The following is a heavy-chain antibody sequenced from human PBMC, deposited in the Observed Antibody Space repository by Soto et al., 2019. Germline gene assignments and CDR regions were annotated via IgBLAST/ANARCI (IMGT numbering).Heavy chain of an antibody. D-gene: IGHD6-19*01. J-gene: IGHJ4*02. Sequence: SETLSLTCTVSGGSISSGGYYWSWIRQHPGKGLEWIGYIYYSGSTYYNPSLKSRVTISVDTSKNQFSLKLISVTAADTAVYYCARDRLFRGPFSGWYGYYFDYWGQGTLVTVSS. V-gene: IGHV4-31*03. CDR1: GGSISSGGYY. CDR2: IYYSGST. CDR3: ARDRLFRGPFSGWYGYYFDY.